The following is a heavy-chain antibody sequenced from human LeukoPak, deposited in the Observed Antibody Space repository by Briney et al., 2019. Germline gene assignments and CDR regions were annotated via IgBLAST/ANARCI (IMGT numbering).Heavy chain of an antibody. CDR2: INHSGST. Sequence: PSETLSLTCAVYGGSFSGYYWSWIRQPPGKGLEWIGEINHSGSTNYNPSLKGRVTISVDTSKNQFSLKLSSVTAADTAVYYCARVSLGYCSSTSCYEFGYRRNNWFDPWGQGTLVTVSS. D-gene: IGHD2-2*03. J-gene: IGHJ5*02. CDR1: GGSFSGYY. V-gene: IGHV4-34*01. CDR3: ARVSLGYCSSTSCYEFGYRRNNWFDP.